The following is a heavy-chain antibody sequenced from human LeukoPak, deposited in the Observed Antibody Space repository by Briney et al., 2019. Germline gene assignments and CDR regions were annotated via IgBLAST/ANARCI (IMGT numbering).Heavy chain of an antibody. CDR3: ARLRNDAFDI. D-gene: IGHD1-14*01. CDR2: IWYDGSNK. J-gene: IGHJ3*02. CDR1: GFTFSSYG. V-gene: IGHV3-33*01. Sequence: GRSLRLSCAASGFTFSSYGMHWVRRAPGKGLEWVAVIWYDGSNKYYVDSVKGRFTISRDNSKSTLYLQMNSLRAEDTAVYYCARLRNDAFDIWGQGTVVTVSS.